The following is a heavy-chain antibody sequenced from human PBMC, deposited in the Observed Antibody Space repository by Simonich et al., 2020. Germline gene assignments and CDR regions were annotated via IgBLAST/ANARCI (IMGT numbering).Heavy chain of an antibody. CDR2: ISSSSITK. V-gene: IGHV3-48*01. Sequence: EVQLVESGGGLVQPGGSLRLSCAASGFTFSSYSMNWVRQAPGKGLEWVSYISSSSITKYNADSLKGRFAISRDNAKNALYLQMNSLRAEDTAVYYCARDSSYYAFDIWGQGTMVTVSS. J-gene: IGHJ3*02. D-gene: IGHD5-12*01. CDR1: GFTFSSYS. CDR3: ARDSSYYAFDI.